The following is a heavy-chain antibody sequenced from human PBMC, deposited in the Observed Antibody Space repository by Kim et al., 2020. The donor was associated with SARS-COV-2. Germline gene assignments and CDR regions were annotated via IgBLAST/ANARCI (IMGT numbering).Heavy chain of an antibody. CDR3: ARDSPRIVMDLRAEYFQH. CDR2: ISSSSSTI. Sequence: GGSLRLSCAASGFTFSSYSMNWVRQAPGKGLEWVSYISSSSSTIYYADSVKGRFTISRDNAKNSLYLQMNSLRDEDTAVYYCARDSPRIVMDLRAEYFQHWGQGTLVTVSS. CDR1: GFTFSSYS. J-gene: IGHJ1*01. V-gene: IGHV3-48*02. D-gene: IGHD3-16*01.